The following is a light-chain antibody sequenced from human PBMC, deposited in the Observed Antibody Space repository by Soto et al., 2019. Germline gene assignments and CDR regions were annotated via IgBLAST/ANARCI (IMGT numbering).Light chain of an antibody. V-gene: IGKV3-15*01. Sequence: EIVMTQSPATLSVSPGERATLSCRASQTVSVNLAWYQQKPGQAPRLLIYGASTTATGTASRFSGSGSGTEFTLTISSLQSEDLAVYYCQQYNDWPPFTFGPGTREDIK. CDR3: QQYNDWPPFT. CDR2: GAS. J-gene: IGKJ3*01. CDR1: QTVSVN.